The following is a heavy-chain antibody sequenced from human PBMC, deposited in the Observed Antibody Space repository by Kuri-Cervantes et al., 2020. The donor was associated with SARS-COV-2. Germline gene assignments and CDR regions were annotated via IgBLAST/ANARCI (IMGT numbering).Heavy chain of an antibody. D-gene: IGHD3-16*02. V-gene: IGHV3-53*05. Sequence: GESLKISCAASGFTVSSNYMSWVRQAPGKGLEWVSVIYSGGSTYYADSVKGRFTISRDNSKNTLYLQMNSLRAEDTAVYYCAKEPVRDVWGSYRSEPDGYWEQGTLTVSS. J-gene: IGHJ4*02. CDR3: AKEPVRDVWGSYRSEPDGY. CDR1: GFTVSSNY. CDR2: IYSGGST.